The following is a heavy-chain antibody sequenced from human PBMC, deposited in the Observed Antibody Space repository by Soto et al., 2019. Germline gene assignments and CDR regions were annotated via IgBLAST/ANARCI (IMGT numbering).Heavy chain of an antibody. CDR1: GGTFSSYA. Sequence: SVKVSCKASGGTFSSYAISWVRQAPGQGLEWMGGIIPIFGTANYAQKFQGRVTMTRDTSTSTFHMELSSLTSEDTAVYYCAGLYHYDSSGYYDYWGQGTLVTVSS. CDR3: AGLYHYDSSGYYDY. D-gene: IGHD3-22*01. J-gene: IGHJ4*02. CDR2: IIPIFGTA. V-gene: IGHV1-69*05.